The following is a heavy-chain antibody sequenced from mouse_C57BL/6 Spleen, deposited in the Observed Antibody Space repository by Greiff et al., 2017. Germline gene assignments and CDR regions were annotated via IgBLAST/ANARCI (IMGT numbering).Heavy chain of an antibody. J-gene: IGHJ2*01. CDR2: IRSKSNNYAT. CDR1: GFSFNTYA. V-gene: IGHV10-1*01. D-gene: IGHD3-3*01. Sequence: DVKLVESGGGLVQPKGSLKLSCAASGFSFNTYAMNWVRQAPGKGLEWVARIRSKSNNYATYYADSVKDRFTISRDDSESMLYLQMNNLKTEATAVYSCVRHGGDSPYYFAYWGQGTTLTVSS. CDR3: VRHGGDSPYYFAY.